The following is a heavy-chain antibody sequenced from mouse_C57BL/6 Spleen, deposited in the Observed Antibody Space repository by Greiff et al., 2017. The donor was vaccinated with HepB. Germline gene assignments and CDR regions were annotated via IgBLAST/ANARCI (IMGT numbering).Heavy chain of an antibody. CDR2: INPNNGGT. J-gene: IGHJ3*01. CDR3: ARSPTGTAWFAY. D-gene: IGHD4-1*02. Sequence: VQLQQSGPELVKPGASVKISCKASGYTFTDYYMNWVKQSHGKSLEWIGDINPNNGGTSYNQKFKGKATLTVDKSSSTAYMELRSLTSEDSAVEYCARSPTGTAWFAYWGQGTLVTVSA. CDR1: GYTFTDYY. V-gene: IGHV1-26*01.